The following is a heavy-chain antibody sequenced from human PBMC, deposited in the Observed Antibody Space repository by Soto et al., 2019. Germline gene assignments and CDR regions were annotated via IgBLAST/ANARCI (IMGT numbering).Heavy chain of an antibody. Sequence: QVQLVESGGGLVKPGGSLRLSCAASGFTFSDYYMSWIRQAPGKGLEWVSYISSSNSYTNYADSVKGRFTISRDNAKNSLYLQMNRLIAEYTAVYYCATHVHDAFDIWGQGTMVTVSS. CDR2: ISSSNSYT. V-gene: IGHV3-11*05. CDR1: GFTFSDYY. J-gene: IGHJ3*02. D-gene: IGHD3-10*02. CDR3: ATHVHDAFDI.